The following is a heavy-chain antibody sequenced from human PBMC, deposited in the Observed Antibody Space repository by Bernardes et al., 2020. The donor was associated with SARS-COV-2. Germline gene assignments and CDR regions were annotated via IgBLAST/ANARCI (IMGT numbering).Heavy chain of an antibody. Sequence: GGSLRLSCAASGFTIRPFAMHWVRQGPGKGLEWVAIISYEGRTEYNADSVKGRFTISRDTSKNTIFLQMSSLRVEDTAMYYCARETQDYSSSYYDYWGQGTLVTGSS. CDR2: ISYEGRTE. D-gene: IGHD6-6*01. CDR3: ARETQDYSSSYYDY. V-gene: IGHV3-30*19. CDR1: GFTIRPFA. J-gene: IGHJ4*02.